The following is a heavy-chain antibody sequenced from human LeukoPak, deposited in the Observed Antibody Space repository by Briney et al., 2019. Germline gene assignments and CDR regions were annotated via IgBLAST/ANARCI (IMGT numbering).Heavy chain of an antibody. V-gene: IGHV3-30*18. CDR2: ISYDGSDK. Sequence: PVGSLRLSCAASGFSFSTYGMHWVRQAPGKGLEWVTVISYDGSDKYYADSVKGRFTISRDNSRNTLYLQMNSLRVEDTAVYYCAKEVGTFTLDYWGQGTLVTVSS. CDR1: GFSFSTYG. CDR3: AKEVGTFTLDY. D-gene: IGHD1-26*01. J-gene: IGHJ4*02.